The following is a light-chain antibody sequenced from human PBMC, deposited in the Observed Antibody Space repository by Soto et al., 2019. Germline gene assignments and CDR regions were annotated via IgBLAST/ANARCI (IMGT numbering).Light chain of an antibody. J-gene: IGLJ3*02. CDR3: SAYTARSTLV. V-gene: IGLV2-14*01. CDR2: EVR. Sequence: QSVLTQPASASGSAGQSITISCSGTMRDVGAYNLVSWYQQHPGTAPKLIIYEVRNRPSGISSRFSGSRSGNTASLTISGLQPEDEGDYYCSAYTARSTLVFGGGTKVTVL. CDR1: MRDVGAYNL.